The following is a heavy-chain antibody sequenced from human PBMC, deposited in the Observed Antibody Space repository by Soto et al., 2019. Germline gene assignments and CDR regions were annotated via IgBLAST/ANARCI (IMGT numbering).Heavy chain of an antibody. V-gene: IGHV3-23*01. J-gene: IGHJ4*02. CDR2: ISKSGSCP. Sequence: EVQLLESGGGLVQPGGSLRLSCAVSGFANSNYAMSWVRQAPGKGPEWVSGISKSGSCPYYAVSVNGRFTISRDNSKNTLCLEMNSLRVADTAVYLCAKRPSGADPWIDRGRGTLVIVSS. D-gene: IGHD1-1*01. CDR1: GFANSNYA. CDR3: AKRPSGADPWID.